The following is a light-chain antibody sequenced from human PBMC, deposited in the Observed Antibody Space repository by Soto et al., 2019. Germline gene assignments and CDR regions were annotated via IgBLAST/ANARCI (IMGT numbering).Light chain of an antibody. CDR3: SSYTSSSTLG. Sequence: QSVLTQPAPVSGSPGQSITISCTGTSSDVGGYNYVSWYQQHPGKAPKLMIYEVSNRPSGVSNRFSGSKSGNTASLTISGLQAEDEADYYCSSYTSSSTLGFGGGTKLTVL. V-gene: IGLV2-14*01. CDR2: EVS. CDR1: SSDVGGYNY. J-gene: IGLJ2*01.